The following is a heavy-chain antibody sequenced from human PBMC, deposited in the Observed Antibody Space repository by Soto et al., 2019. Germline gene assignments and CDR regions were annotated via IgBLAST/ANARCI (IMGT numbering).Heavy chain of an antibody. D-gene: IGHD1-26*01. Sequence: QVRLVQSGPEVRKPGASVEFSCEASGYSFTGHYLHWVRQAPGHGLEWKGWINPNSGDKNYAQKFQEWISIPRNKALSTVYMALSSLRSEDTAMYYCATSGGSDENDAFAIWGPGTMISVS. CDR3: ATSGGSDENDAFAI. V-gene: IGHV1-2*04. CDR2: INPNSGDK. CDR1: GYSFTGHY. J-gene: IGHJ3*02.